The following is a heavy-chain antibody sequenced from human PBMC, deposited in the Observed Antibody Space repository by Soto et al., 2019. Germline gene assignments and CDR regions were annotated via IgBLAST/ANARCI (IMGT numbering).Heavy chain of an antibody. D-gene: IGHD4-17*01. J-gene: IGHJ3*02. CDR1: GFTFSSYG. Sequence: GGSLRLSCAASGFTFSSYGMHWVRQAPGKGLEWVAVIWYDGSNKYYADSVKGRFTISRDNSKSTLYLQMNSLRAEDTAVYYCARVSATVVTIDDAFDISGQRTIVIVSS. CDR3: ARVSATVVTIDDAFDI. CDR2: IWYDGSNK. V-gene: IGHV3-33*01.